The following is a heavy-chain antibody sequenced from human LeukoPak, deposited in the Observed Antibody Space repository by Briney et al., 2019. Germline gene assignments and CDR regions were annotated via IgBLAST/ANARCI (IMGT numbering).Heavy chain of an antibody. D-gene: IGHD1-26*01. J-gene: IGHJ3*02. Sequence: SETLSLTCTVSGGSISSYYWSWIRQPPGKGLEWIGYIYYSGSTNYNPSLKSRVTISVDTSKNQFSLKLRSVTVADTAVYYCASSGIVGATDDAFDIWGQGTMVTVSS. CDR1: GGSISSYY. CDR3: ASSGIVGATDDAFDI. CDR2: IYYSGST. V-gene: IGHV4-59*01.